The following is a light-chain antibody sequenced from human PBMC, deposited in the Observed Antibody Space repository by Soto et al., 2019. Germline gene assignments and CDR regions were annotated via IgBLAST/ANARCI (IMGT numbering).Light chain of an antibody. J-gene: IGKJ1*01. V-gene: IGKV3-15*01. CDR2: GAS. Sequence: EIVMTQSPATLSVSPGERATLSCRAGQSVSSNLAWYQQKPGQAPRLLIYGASTRATGIPARFSGSGSGTEFTLTISSLQSEDFAVYFCQQYNNWLSFGQGTGVEIK. CDR1: QSVSSN. CDR3: QQYNNWLS.